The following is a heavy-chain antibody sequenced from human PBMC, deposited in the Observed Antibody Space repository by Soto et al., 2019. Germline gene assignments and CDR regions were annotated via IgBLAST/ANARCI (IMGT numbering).Heavy chain of an antibody. CDR1: GFTFSNYA. Sequence: EVQLLESGGALVQPGGSLRLSCAASGFTFSNYAMSWVRQAPGKGLDWISTITYSGGTTHYADSVKGRFTVSRDNSKNTLYLQVNCLRADDTAVYYCARKYSYGSGTYLFYFDYWGQGTLVTVSS. CDR2: ITYSGGTT. CDR3: ARKYSYGSGTYLFYFDY. J-gene: IGHJ4*02. V-gene: IGHV3-23*01. D-gene: IGHD3-10*01.